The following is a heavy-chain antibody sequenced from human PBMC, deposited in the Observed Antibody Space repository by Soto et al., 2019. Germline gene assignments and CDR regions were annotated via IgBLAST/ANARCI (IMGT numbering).Heavy chain of an antibody. D-gene: IGHD1-26*01. CDR2: IYYSGST. V-gene: IGHV4-31*03. CDR3: ARSYSGRYLGY. J-gene: IGHJ4*02. Sequence: SETLSLTCTVSGGSISSGGYYWSWIRQHPGKGLEWIGYIYYSGSTYYNPSLKSRVTISVDTSKNQFSLKLSSVTAADTAVYYGARSYSGRYLGYGGQGTLVTVSS. CDR1: GGSISSGGYY.